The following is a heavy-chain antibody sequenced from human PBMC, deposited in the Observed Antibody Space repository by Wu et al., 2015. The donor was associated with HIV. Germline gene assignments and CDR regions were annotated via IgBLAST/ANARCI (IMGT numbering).Heavy chain of an antibody. CDR2: INPNRGGT. J-gene: IGHJ4*02. CDR1: GYTFIDYY. Sequence: QVQPVQSGPEVKKPGASVMVSCKASGYTFIDYYIYWVRQAPGQGLEWMGWINPNRGGTKYAQNFQGRITMTRDTAVSTAYMELNSLRSDDTAVYYCARLQSLHGLYSNADYWGQGTLVTVSS. V-gene: IGHV1-2*02. D-gene: IGHD5-24*01. CDR3: ARLQSLHGLYSNADY.